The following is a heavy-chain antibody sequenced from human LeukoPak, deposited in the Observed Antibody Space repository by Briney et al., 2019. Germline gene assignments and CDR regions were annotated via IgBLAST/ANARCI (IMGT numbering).Heavy chain of an antibody. Sequence: GASVKVSCKASGYTFTSYDINWVRQATGQGLEWMGWMHPNSGNTGYAQKFQGRVTMTRNTSISTASMELSSLRSEETAVYYCAKTPMVRGVPNWFDPWGQGTLVTVSS. V-gene: IGHV1-8*01. D-gene: IGHD3-10*01. CDR1: GYTFTSYD. J-gene: IGHJ5*02. CDR3: AKTPMVRGVPNWFDP. CDR2: MHPNSGNT.